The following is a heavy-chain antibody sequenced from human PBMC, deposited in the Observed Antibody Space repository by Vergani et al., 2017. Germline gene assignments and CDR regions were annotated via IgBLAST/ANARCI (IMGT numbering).Heavy chain of an antibody. CDR3: ARDSGLLIRAFDI. D-gene: IGHD3-22*01. J-gene: IGHJ3*02. Sequence: EVQLVESGGGLVKPGGSLRLSCAASGFTFSSYSMNWVRQAPGKGLEWVSSISSSSSSIYYADSVKGRFTISRENAKNSLYLQMNSLRAEDTAVYYCARDSGLLIRAFDIWGQGTMVTVSS. V-gene: IGHV3-21*01. CDR1: GFTFSSYS. CDR2: ISSSSSSI.